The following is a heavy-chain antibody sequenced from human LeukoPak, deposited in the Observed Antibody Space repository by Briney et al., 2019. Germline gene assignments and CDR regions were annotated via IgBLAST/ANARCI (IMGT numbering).Heavy chain of an antibody. CDR1: GFTVSSNY. CDR2: IYSGGST. D-gene: IGHD4-17*01. J-gene: IGHJ4*02. V-gene: IGHV3-53*01. CDR3: ARDSDYGDPGDY. Sequence: LTGGSLRLSCAASGFTVSSNYMSWVRQAPGKGLEWVSVIYSGGSTYYADSVKGRFTISRDNSKNTLYPQMNSLRAEDTAVYYCARDSDYGDPGDYWGQGTLVTVSS.